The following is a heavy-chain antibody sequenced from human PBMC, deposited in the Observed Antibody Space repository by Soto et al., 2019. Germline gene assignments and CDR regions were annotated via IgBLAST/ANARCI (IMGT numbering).Heavy chain of an antibody. Sequence: SETLSLTCTVSGGSISSSRCHWGWIRQPPGKGLEWIASIKYSGTTFYNPSLKSRVTLSVDTSKNQFSLKLSSVTAADTAVYYCTRLGGHTVTNDYWGQGTLVTVSS. CDR1: GGSISSSRCH. J-gene: IGHJ4*02. CDR2: IKYSGTT. D-gene: IGHD4-17*01. V-gene: IGHV4-39*01. CDR3: TRLGGHTVTNDY.